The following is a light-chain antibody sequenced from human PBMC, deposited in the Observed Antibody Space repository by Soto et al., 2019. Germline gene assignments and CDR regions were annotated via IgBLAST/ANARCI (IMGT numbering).Light chain of an antibody. J-gene: IGLJ2*01. CDR1: SSDVGAYNY. V-gene: IGLV2-14*01. CDR2: DVT. Sequence: QPASVSGSPGQSITISCTGTSSDVGAYNYVSWYHQHHPGKAPELIIYDVTDRPSGVSTRFSGSKSGNTASLTISGLQAEDEGDYYCSSYTTIKTVIFGGGTKVTVL. CDR3: SSYTTIKTVI.